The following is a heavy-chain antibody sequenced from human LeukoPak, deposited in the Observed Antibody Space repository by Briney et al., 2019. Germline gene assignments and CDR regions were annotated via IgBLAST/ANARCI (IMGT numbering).Heavy chain of an antibody. V-gene: IGHV4-59*01. CDR3: ARKSVAATSYYYMDV. D-gene: IGHD2-15*01. CDR1: GGSISSYY. CDR2: IYYSGST. Sequence: SKTLSLTCTVSGGSISSYYWSWIRQPPGKGLEWIGYIYYSGSTNYNPSLKSRVTISVDTSKNQFSLKLSSVTAADTAVYYCARKSVAATSYYYMDVWGKGTTVTVSS. J-gene: IGHJ6*03.